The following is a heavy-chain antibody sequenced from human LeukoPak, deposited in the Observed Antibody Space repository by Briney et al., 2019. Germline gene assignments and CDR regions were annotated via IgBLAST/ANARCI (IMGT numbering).Heavy chain of an antibody. CDR1: GFTFSSYA. V-gene: IGHV3-23*01. D-gene: IGHD3-22*01. J-gene: IGHJ4*02. Sequence: GGSLRLSCAASGFTFSSYAMSWVRQAPGKGLEWVSAISGSGGSTYYADSVKGRFTISRDNSKNTLYLQMNSLRAEDTAVYYCAISAAYYYDSGGYYFDFWGQGTLVTVSS. CDR2: ISGSGGST. CDR3: AISAAYYYDSGGYYFDF.